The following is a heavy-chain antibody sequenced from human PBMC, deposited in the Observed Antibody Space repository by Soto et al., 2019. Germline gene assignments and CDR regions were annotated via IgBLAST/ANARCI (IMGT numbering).Heavy chain of an antibody. CDR2: IDPSDSYT. D-gene: IGHD3-16*01. J-gene: IGHJ6*02. V-gene: IGHV5-10-1*01. Sequence: PGESLKISCKGSGYSFTSYWISWVRQMPGKGLEWMGRIDPSDSYTNYSPSFQGHVTISADKSISAAYLQWSSLKASDTAMYYCARQNHGDYYYGMDVWGQGTTVTVSS. CDR3: ARQNHGDYYYGMDV. CDR1: GYSFTSYW.